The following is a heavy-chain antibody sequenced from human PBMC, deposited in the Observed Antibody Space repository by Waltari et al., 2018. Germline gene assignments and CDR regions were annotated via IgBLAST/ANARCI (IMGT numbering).Heavy chain of an antibody. CDR3: AAYLPDWGRGRDY. CDR2: IYHSGST. Sequence: QVQLQESGPGLVKPSETLSPTCAVSGHSISSTYYWGWIRQSPGKGLEWIANIYHSGSTYYNPSLKSRVTISLDTSKNRFSLNLRSVTAADTAVYYCAAYLPDWGRGRDYWGQGTLVTVSS. CDR1: GHSISSTYY. J-gene: IGHJ4*02. V-gene: IGHV4-38-2*01. D-gene: IGHD7-27*01.